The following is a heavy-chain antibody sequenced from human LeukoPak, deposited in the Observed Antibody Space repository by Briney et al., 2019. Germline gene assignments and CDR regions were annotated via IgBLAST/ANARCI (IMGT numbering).Heavy chain of an antibody. CDR3: ARDDAGCSSTSCYAGYYYYGMDV. CDR1: GGSISSSSYY. J-gene: IGHJ6*02. V-gene: IGHV4-39*07. D-gene: IGHD2-2*01. Sequence: SETLSLTCTVSGGSISSSSYYWGWIRQPPGKGLEWIGSIYYSGSTYYNPSLKSRVTISVDTSKNRFSLRLSSVTAADTAVYYCARDDAGCSSTSCYAGYYYYGMDVWGQGTTVTVSS. CDR2: IYYSGST.